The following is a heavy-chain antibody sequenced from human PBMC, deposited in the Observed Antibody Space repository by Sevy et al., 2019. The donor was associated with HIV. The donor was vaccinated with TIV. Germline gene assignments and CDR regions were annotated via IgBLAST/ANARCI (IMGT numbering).Heavy chain of an antibody. CDR2: IYYSGST. D-gene: IGHD6-13*01. V-gene: IGHV4-59*01. CDR3: AGVSTQQLGLYYFDY. J-gene: IGHJ4*02. Sequence: SETLSLTCTVSGGSISSYYWSWIRQPPGKGLEWIGYIYYSGSTNYNPSLKSRVTISVDTSKNQFSLKLSSVTAADTAVYYCAGVSTQQLGLYYFDYWGQGTLVTVSS. CDR1: GGSISSYY.